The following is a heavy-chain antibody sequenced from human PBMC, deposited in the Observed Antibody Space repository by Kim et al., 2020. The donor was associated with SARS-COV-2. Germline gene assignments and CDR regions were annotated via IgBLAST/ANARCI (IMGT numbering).Heavy chain of an antibody. J-gene: IGHJ4*02. CDR3: ARGDYGDYETQFDY. Sequence: AQKFQGNVPMTRDTSTSTVYMELSSLRSEDTAVYYCARGDYGDYETQFDYWGQGTLVTVSS. D-gene: IGHD4-17*01. V-gene: IGHV1-46*01.